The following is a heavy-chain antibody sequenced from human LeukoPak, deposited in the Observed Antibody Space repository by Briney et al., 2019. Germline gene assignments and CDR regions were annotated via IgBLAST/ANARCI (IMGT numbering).Heavy chain of an antibody. V-gene: IGHV3-30-3*01. D-gene: IGHD4-17*01. CDR2: ISYDGSSK. Sequence: GRSLRLSCAASGFTFSSYAMHWVRQAPGKGLEWVAVISYDGSSKYYADSVKGRFTISRDNSKNTLYLQMNSLRAEDTAVYYCASLTVTESYWGQGTLVTVSS. J-gene: IGHJ4*02. CDR1: GFTFSSYA. CDR3: ASLTVTESY.